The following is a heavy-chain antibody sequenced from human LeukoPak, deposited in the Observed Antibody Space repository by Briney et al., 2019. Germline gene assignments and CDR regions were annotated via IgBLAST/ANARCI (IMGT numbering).Heavy chain of an antibody. V-gene: IGHV1-18*01. Sequence: ASVKVSCKASGYTFTSYGISWVRQAPGQGLEWMGWISAYNGNTSYAQKLQGRVTMTTDTSTSTAYMELSSLRSEDTAVYYCARAGEVYNSGSYLEYWGQGTLVTVSS. J-gene: IGHJ4*02. CDR2: ISAYNGNT. CDR3: ARAGEVYNSGSYLEY. D-gene: IGHD6-19*01. CDR1: GYTFTSYG.